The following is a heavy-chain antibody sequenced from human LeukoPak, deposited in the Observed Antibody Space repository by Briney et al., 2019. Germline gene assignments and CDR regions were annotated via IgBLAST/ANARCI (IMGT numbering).Heavy chain of an antibody. CDR2: IDYRGST. D-gene: IGHD5-18*01. CDR1: GDSISTYY. Sequence: SEALSLTCTVSGDSISTYYWSWIRQPPGKGLEWIAYIDYRGSTTYNPSLRSRVTISVDTSRNQFSLKLYSVTAADTAVYYCARSRSGYSYDHAAFEIWGQGTMVTVSS. J-gene: IGHJ3*02. CDR3: ARSRSGYSYDHAAFEI. V-gene: IGHV4-59*01.